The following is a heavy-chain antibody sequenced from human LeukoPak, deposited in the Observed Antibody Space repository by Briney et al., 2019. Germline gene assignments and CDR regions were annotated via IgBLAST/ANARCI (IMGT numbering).Heavy chain of an antibody. CDR1: GGSFSGYY. V-gene: IGHV4-34*01. CDR2: INQSGST. D-gene: IGHD5-12*01. Sequence: SETLPLTCAVYGGSFSGYYWSWVRQPPGKGLEWIGEINQSGSTKYNPSLKSRVTISLDTSKNQFSVRLTSVTAADTAVYYCARYPEREKWLSTWGQGPLVTVSS. J-gene: IGHJ5*02. CDR3: ARYPEREKWLST.